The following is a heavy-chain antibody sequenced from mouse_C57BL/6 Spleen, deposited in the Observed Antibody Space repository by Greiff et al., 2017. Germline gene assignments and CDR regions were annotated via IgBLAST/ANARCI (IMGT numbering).Heavy chain of an antibody. D-gene: IGHD2-5*01. CDR3: AKGYSNSYWYFDV. V-gene: IGHV5-17*01. CDR1: GFTFSDYG. Sequence: EVQVVESGGGLVKPGGSLKLSCAASGFTFSDYGMHWVRQAPEKGLEWVAYISSGSSTTDYAETVKGRFTISRDNAKNTLFLQMTSLRSEDTAMYYGAKGYSNSYWYFDVWGTGTTVTVSS. J-gene: IGHJ1*03. CDR2: ISSGSSTT.